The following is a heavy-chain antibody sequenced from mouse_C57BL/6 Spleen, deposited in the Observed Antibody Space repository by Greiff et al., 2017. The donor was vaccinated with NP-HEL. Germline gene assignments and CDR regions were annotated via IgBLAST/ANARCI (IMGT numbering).Heavy chain of an antibody. V-gene: IGHV1-64*01. CDR1: GYTFTSYW. Sequence: QVQLQQPGAELVKPGASVKLSCKASGYTFTSYWMHWVKQRPGQGLEWIGMIHPNSGSTNYNEKFKSKATLTVDKSSSTAYMQLSSLTSEDSAVYYWARGPWLSYAMDYWGQGTSVTVSS. J-gene: IGHJ4*01. CDR2: IHPNSGST. D-gene: IGHD2-2*01. CDR3: ARGPWLSYAMDY.